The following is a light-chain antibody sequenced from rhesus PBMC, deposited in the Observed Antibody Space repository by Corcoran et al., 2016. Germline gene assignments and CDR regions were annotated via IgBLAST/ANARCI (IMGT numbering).Light chain of an antibody. Sequence: DIQMTQSPSSLSASVGVRVTITCRASQGISNWLAWYQQKPGKAPHLLLYRASDLATGVPSRFRGSGTGTDFTPTISSIQTEDVATYYCQQHNNFPWTFGQGTKVEIK. CDR1: QGISNW. V-gene: IGKV1-69*01. J-gene: IGKJ1*01. CDR3: QQHNNFPWT. CDR2: RAS.